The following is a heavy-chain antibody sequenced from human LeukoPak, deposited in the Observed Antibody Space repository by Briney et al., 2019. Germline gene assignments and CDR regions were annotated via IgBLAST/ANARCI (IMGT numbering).Heavy chain of an antibody. D-gene: IGHD3-3*01. Sequence: GGPLRLSCTASGFTFTKFWMSGVRQAPGKGLEWVADIKHGGSETYYVDSVKGRFTISRDDAQKSLYLQMNSLRAEDTAVYYCASPRYEYWSGYYSDWGRGTLVTVSS. V-gene: IGHV3-7*01. CDR1: GFTFTKFW. CDR3: ASPRYEYWSGYYSD. CDR2: IKHGGSET. J-gene: IGHJ4*02.